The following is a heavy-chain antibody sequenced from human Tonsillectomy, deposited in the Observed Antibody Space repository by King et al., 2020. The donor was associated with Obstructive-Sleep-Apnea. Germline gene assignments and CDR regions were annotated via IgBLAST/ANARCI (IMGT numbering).Heavy chain of an antibody. V-gene: IGHV3-43*01. Sequence: VQLVESGGVVVQPGGSLRLSCAASGFTFDDYTMHWVLQAPGKGLEWVSVVRWGGGSTFYADSVEGRFSISRDNSKKSLYLQMNSLRTEDTALYYCAKDMSGYEFDYWGQGTLVTVSS. D-gene: IGHD5-12*01. CDR3: AKDMSGYEFDY. CDR2: VRWGGGST. J-gene: IGHJ4*02. CDR1: GFTFDDYT.